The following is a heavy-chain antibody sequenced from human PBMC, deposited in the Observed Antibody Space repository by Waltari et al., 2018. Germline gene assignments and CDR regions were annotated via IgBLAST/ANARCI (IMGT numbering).Heavy chain of an antibody. V-gene: IGHV4-4*02. CDR1: GGSISSSNW. CDR2: IYHSEST. CDR3: ARASVRGAFDI. Sequence: QVQLQESGPGLVKPSGTLSLTCAVSGGSISSSNWWSWFRQPPGKGLEWIGEIYHSESTNYIPSLKSRVTIAVDKTKNQFSLKLSSVTAADTAVYYSARASVRGAFDIWGKGTMVTVSS. D-gene: IGHD3-10*01. J-gene: IGHJ3*02.